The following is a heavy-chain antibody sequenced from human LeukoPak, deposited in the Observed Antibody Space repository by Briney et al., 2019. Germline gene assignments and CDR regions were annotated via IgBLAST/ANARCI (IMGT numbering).Heavy chain of an antibody. Sequence: GGSLRLSCAASGFTFSSYAMHWVRQAPGKGLEWVAVISYDGSNKYYADSVEGRFTISRDNSKNTLYLQMNSLRAEDTAVYYCARVGEVAPFDYWGQGTLVTVSS. D-gene: IGHD1-26*01. CDR1: GFTFSSYA. CDR3: ARVGEVAPFDY. V-gene: IGHV3-30-3*01. CDR2: ISYDGSNK. J-gene: IGHJ4*02.